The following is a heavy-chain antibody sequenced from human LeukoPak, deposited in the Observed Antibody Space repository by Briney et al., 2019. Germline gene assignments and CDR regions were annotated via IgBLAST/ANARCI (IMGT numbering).Heavy chain of an antibody. V-gene: IGHV1-8*01. Sequence: ASVKVSCKASGYTFTSYDINWVRQATGQGLEWMGWMNPNSGNTGYAQKFQGRVTMTRNTSISTAYMELSSLRSEDTAVYYCARDLVLYDAFDIWGQGTMVTVSS. CDR1: GYTFTSYD. CDR3: ARDLVLYDAFDI. CDR2: MNPNSGNT. J-gene: IGHJ3*02. D-gene: IGHD2/OR15-2a*01.